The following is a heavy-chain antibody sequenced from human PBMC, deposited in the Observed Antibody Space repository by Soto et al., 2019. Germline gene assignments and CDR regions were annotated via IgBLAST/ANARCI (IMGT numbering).Heavy chain of an antibody. CDR1: GFSFSGYY. J-gene: IGHJ5*02. Sequence: QGQLVESGGGLVKPGGSLRLSCAASGFSFSGYYMTWIRQAPGKGLECISYISISGTDINYADSVKGRFTISRDNVKNSLYLQMNNLSADDTAVYYCAREVVVARTWGFDPWGQGTLVTVSP. V-gene: IGHV3-11*06. D-gene: IGHD2-15*01. CDR2: ISISGTDI. CDR3: AREVVVARTWGFDP.